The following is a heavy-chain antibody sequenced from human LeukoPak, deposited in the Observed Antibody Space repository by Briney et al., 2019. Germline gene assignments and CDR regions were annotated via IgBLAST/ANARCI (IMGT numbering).Heavy chain of an antibody. Sequence: GGSLRLSCAASGFTFSDYYMSWIRQAPGKGLEWVSYISSSGSTIYYADSVKGRFTISRDNAKNSLYLQMNSLRAEDTAVYYCAREATIFGVGLSQVGVDYWGQGTLVTVSS. D-gene: IGHD3-3*01. CDR3: AREATIFGVGLSQVGVDY. V-gene: IGHV3-11*04. J-gene: IGHJ4*02. CDR1: GFTFSDYY. CDR2: ISSSGSTI.